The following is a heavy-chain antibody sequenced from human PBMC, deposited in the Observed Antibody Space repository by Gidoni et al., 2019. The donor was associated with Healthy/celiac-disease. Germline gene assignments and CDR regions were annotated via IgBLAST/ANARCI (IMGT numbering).Heavy chain of an antibody. Sequence: QVQLVQSGAEVKTPGSSVKVSCKASGGTFSSYAISWVRQAPGQGLGWMGGIIPIFGTANYAQKFQGRVTITADESTSTAYMELSSLRSEDTAVYYCAREMEVDYGGKGWFDPWGQGTLVTVSS. CDR1: GGTFSSYA. D-gene: IGHD4-17*01. V-gene: IGHV1-69*01. J-gene: IGHJ5*02. CDR3: AREMEVDYGGKGWFDP. CDR2: IIPIFGTA.